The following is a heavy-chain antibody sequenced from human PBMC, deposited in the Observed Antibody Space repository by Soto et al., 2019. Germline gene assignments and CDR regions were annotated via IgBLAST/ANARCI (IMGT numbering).Heavy chain of an antibody. CDR2: INPNSGGT. V-gene: IGHV1-2*04. CDR1: GYTFTGYY. Sequence: GASVKVSCKASGYTFTGYYMHWVRQPPGQGLEWMGWINPNSGGTNYAQKFQGWVTMTRDTSISTAYMELSRLRSDDTAVYYCARGHEVLRGFGDPLYNWFDPWGQGTLVTVSS. J-gene: IGHJ5*02. D-gene: IGHD3-10*01. CDR3: ARGHEVLRGFGDPLYNWFDP.